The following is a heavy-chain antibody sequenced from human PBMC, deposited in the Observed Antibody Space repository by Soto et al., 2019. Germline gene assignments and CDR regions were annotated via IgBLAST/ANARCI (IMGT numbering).Heavy chain of an antibody. CDR3: ARARFQLLHPYYYGMDA. V-gene: IGHV4-59*01. D-gene: IGHD2-15*01. Sequence: SETLSLTCTVSGGSISSYYWSWIRQPPGKGLDWIGYIYYTEKTNYNPSLKSRVTISVDTSKNQFSLKLRSVTAADTGVYFCARARFQLLHPYYYGMDAWGQGTAVTVSS. J-gene: IGHJ6*02. CDR2: IYYTEKT. CDR1: GGSISSYY.